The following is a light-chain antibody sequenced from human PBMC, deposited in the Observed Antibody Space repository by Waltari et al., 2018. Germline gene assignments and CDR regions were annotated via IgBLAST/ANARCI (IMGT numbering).Light chain of an antibody. CDR1: QSLVTIFGNTY. CDR2: DVS. Sequence: DVVMTQSPLSLPVTLGQPASISCRSSQSLVTIFGNTYLNWFQQRPGQGPRRIIYDVSNRDSVVPERFSGSGSGTDFTLKISRVEAEDFGIYDCMQGTHWPPTFGQGTKLEIK. J-gene: IGKJ2*01. V-gene: IGKV2-30*01. CDR3: MQGTHWPPT.